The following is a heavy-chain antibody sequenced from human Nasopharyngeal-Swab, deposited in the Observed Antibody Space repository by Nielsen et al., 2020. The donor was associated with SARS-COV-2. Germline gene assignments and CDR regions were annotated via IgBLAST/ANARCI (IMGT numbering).Heavy chain of an antibody. V-gene: IGHV3-74*01. Sequence: GESLKISCAASGFTFSSYWMHWVRQAPGKGLVWVSRINSDGSSTSYADSVKGRFTISRDNAKDTLYLQMNSLRAEDTAVYYCARARGDLGYWGQGTLVTVSS. D-gene: IGHD5-12*01. CDR2: INSDGSST. J-gene: IGHJ4*02. CDR3: ARARGDLGY. CDR1: GFTFSSYW.